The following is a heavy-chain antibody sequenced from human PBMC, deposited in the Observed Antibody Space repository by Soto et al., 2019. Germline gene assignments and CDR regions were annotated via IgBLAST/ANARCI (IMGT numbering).Heavy chain of an antibody. CDR3: ASVGRVVVTAVDY. Sequence: QVQLQQWGAGLLKPSETLSLTCAVYGGSFSGYYWSWIRQPPGKGLEWIGEINHSGSTNYNPSLRSRVTISVDTSKNQFSLKLSSVTAADTAVYYCASVGRVVVTAVDYWGQGTLVTVSS. CDR1: GGSFSGYY. D-gene: IGHD2-21*02. V-gene: IGHV4-34*01. CDR2: INHSGST. J-gene: IGHJ4*02.